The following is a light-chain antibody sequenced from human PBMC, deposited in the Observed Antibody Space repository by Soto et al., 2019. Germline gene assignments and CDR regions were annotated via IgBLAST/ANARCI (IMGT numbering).Light chain of an antibody. CDR3: QQYNNWPRT. V-gene: IGKV3-15*01. Sequence: EIVMTQSPATLSKSQGERATLSCRASQSVSSNLAWYQQKPGQAPRLLIYGASTRATGIPARFSGSGSGTEFTLTISSLQSEDFAVYYCQQYNNWPRTFGGGTKVDIK. J-gene: IGKJ4*01. CDR2: GAS. CDR1: QSVSSN.